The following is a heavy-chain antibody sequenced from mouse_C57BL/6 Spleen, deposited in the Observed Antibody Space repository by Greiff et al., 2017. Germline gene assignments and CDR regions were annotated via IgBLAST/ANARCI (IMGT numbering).Heavy chain of an antibody. CDR2: IDPNSGGT. V-gene: IGHV1-72*01. CDR3: ARGVTAQATPFAY. Sequence: QVQLQQPGAELGKPGASVKLSCKASGYTFTSYWMHWVKQRPGRGLEWIGRIDPNSGGTKYNEKFKSKATLTVDKPSSTAYMQLSSLTSEASAVYYCARGVTAQATPFAYWGQGTLVTVSA. J-gene: IGHJ3*01. D-gene: IGHD3-2*02. CDR1: GYTFTSYW.